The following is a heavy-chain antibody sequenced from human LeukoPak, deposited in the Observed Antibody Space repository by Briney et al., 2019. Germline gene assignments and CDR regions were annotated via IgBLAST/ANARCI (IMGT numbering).Heavy chain of an antibody. J-gene: IGHJ4*02. CDR3: ARVRLADERAWAY. D-gene: IGHD3-3*02. CDR1: GYTFSDFY. CDR2: ITPKSGGT. V-gene: IGHV1-2*02. Sequence: ASVKVSCKASGYTFSDFYIHWVRQAPGQGLEYVGWITPKSGGTYSPQRFQGRVTMTRDASISTAYMELSSLRSDDTAVYFCARVRLADERAWAYWGQGTLVTASS.